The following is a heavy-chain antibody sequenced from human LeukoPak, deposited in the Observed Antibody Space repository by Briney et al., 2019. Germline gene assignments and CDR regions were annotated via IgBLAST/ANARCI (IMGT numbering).Heavy chain of an antibody. CDR3: ARVTTSGSYKFDY. V-gene: IGHV3-21*04. Sequence: GGSLRLSCAASAFSLNAYNMNWVRQAPGKGLEWVSSISYTGTYIYFADSVKGRFTISRDNAQNTLYLQMNSLRAEDTAVYYCARVTTSGSYKFDYWGQGTLVTVSS. D-gene: IGHD3-10*01. CDR1: AFSLNAYN. CDR2: ISYTGTYI. J-gene: IGHJ4*02.